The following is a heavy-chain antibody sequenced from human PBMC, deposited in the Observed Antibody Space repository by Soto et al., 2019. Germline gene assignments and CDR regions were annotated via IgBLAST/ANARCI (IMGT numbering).Heavy chain of an antibody. CDR3: ARDSIAARRYYYYYGMDV. CDR1: GGSISSGGYY. CDR2: IYYSGST. Sequence: SETLSLTCTVSGGSISSGGYYWRWIRQHPGKGLEWIGYIYYSGSTYYNPSLKSRVTISVDTSKNQFSLKLSSVTAADTAVYYCARDSIAARRYYYYYGMDVWGQGTTVTVSS. V-gene: IGHV4-31*03. D-gene: IGHD6-6*01. J-gene: IGHJ6*02.